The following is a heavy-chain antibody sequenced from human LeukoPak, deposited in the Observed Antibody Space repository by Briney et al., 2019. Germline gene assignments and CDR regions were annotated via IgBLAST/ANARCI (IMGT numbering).Heavy chain of an antibody. V-gene: IGHV4-59*01. CDR2: IYYSGST. J-gene: IGHJ5*02. Sequence: SETMSLTCTVSGGSISSYYCSWIRQPPGKGLEWNGYIYYSGSTNYNPSLKSRVTISVDTSKNQFSLKLSSVTAADTAVYYCARRYYDYVWGSYRQNWFDPWGQGTLVTVSS. CDR3: ARRYYDYVWGSYRQNWFDP. CDR1: GGSISSYY. D-gene: IGHD3-16*02.